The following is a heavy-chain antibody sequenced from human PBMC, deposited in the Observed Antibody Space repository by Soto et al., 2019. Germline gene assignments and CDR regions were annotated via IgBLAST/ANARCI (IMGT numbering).Heavy chain of an antibody. CDR3: ARERGFLSEALDI. J-gene: IGHJ3*02. CDR1: GDSVSSNTAT. Sequence: PSQTLSLTCGISGDSVSSNTATWNWIRQSPSRGLEWLGRTYYRSQWHNEYEESVKGRITISPDTSKNQFSLQLNSMSPEDTAVYYCARERGFLSEALDIWGRGTMVTVS. CDR2: TYYRSQWHN. V-gene: IGHV6-1*01. D-gene: IGHD2-21*01.